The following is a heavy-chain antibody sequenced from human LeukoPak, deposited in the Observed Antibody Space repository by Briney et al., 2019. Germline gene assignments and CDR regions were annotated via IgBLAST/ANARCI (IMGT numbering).Heavy chain of an antibody. V-gene: IGHV1-69*05. CDR1: GGTFSSYA. CDR2: IIPIFSTA. D-gene: IGHD6-13*01. Sequence: SVKVSCKASGGTFSSYAISWVRQAPGQGLEWMGGIIPIFSTANYAQKFQGRVTITTDESTSTAYMELSSLRSEDTAVYYCATHLPYSAEYYYYMDVWGKGTTVTVSS. CDR3: ATHLPYSAEYYYYMDV. J-gene: IGHJ6*03.